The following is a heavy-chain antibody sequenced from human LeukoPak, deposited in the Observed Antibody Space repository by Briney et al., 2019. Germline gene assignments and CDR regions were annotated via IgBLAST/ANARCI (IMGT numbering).Heavy chain of an antibody. D-gene: IGHD6-19*01. CDR1: GFTFSSYA. CDR2: ISGSGGST. CDR3: AKYLCSGWSARPHSWFDP. Sequence: PGGSLRLSCAASGFTFSSYAMSWVRQAPGKGLEWVSAISGSGGSTYYADSVKGRFTISRDNSKNTLYLQMNSLRAEDTAVYYCAKYLCSGWSARPHSWFDPWGQGTLVTVSS. J-gene: IGHJ5*02. V-gene: IGHV3-23*01.